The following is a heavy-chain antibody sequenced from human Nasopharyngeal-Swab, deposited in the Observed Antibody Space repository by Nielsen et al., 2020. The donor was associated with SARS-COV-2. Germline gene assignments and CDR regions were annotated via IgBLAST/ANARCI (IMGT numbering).Heavy chain of an antibody. CDR1: GFTFSSYW. V-gene: IGHV3-7*01. J-gene: IGHJ4*02. CDR2: IKQDGSEK. CDR3: ARDYRFGEPYFDY. Sequence: GSLRLSCAASGFTFSSYWMSWVRQAPGKGLEWVANIKQDGSEKYYVDSVKGRFTISRDNAKNSLYLQMNSLRAEDTAVYYCARDYRFGEPYFDYWGQGTLVTVSS. D-gene: IGHD3-10*01.